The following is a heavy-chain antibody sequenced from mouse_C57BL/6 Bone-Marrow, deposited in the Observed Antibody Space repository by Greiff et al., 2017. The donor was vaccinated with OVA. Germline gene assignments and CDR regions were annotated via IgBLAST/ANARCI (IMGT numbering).Heavy chain of an antibody. CDR1: GYSFTGYY. CDR2: INPSTGGT. CDR3: ARDRWLLRNYAMDY. Sequence: VQLQQSGPELVKPGASVKISCKASGYSFTGYYMNWVKQSPEKSLEWIGEINPSTGGTNYNQKFKAKATLTVDNYSSTAYMLLKILASEDSAVYYCARDRWLLRNYAMDYWGQGTSVTVSS. D-gene: IGHD2-3*01. J-gene: IGHJ4*01. V-gene: IGHV1-42*01.